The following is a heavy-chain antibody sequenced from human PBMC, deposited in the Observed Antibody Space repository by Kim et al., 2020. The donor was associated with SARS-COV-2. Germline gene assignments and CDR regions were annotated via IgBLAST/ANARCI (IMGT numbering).Heavy chain of an antibody. CDR3: ARVGAGYSGTDY. J-gene: IGHJ4*02. V-gene: IGHV4-4*07. D-gene: IGHD3-10*01. Sequence: NSNPSLKSRVTRSVDTSNNQFSLKLSTVTAADTAVYYCARVGAGYSGTDYWGQGTLVTVSS.